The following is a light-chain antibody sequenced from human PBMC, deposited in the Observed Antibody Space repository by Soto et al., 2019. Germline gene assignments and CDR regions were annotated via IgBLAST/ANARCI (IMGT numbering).Light chain of an antibody. CDR2: GAS. CDR1: QSVSSD. V-gene: IGKV3-15*01. J-gene: IGKJ1*01. CDR3: QQRSNWPPT. Sequence: EIVMTQSPATLSVSPGERATLSCRASQSVSSDLAWYQQKPGQALRLLIYGASTRATGIPARFSGSGSGTDFTLTISSLQSEDFAVYYCQQRSNWPPTFGQGTKVDIK.